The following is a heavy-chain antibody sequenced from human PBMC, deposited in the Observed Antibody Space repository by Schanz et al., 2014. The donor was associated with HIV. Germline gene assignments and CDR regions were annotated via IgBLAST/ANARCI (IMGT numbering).Heavy chain of an antibody. V-gene: IGHV3-30*18. CDR3: AKDRNYYDSKYRGKGNYYYYYGMDV. CDR1: GFTFSTYG. D-gene: IGHD3-22*01. Sequence: QVQLVESGGGVAQPGRSLRLSCAASGFTFSTYGMHWVRQAPGKGLEWVAVIPYDGRNKYCADSVKGRFTISRDNSKNTLYLQLKSLRAEDRAVYYCAKDRNYYDSKYRGKGNYYYYYGMDVWGQGTTVTVSS. CDR2: IPYDGRNK. J-gene: IGHJ6*02.